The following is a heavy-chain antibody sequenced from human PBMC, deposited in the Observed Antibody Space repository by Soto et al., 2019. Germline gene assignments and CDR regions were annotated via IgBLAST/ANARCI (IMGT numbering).Heavy chain of an antibody. J-gene: IGHJ4*02. CDR1: GGSFSGYY. D-gene: IGHD3-9*01. V-gene: IGHV4-34*01. CDR2: INHSGST. CDR3: ARGLGRYFDWLPPGYFDY. Sequence: PSETLSLTCAVYGGSFSGYYWSWIRQPPGKGLEWIGEINHSGSTNYNPSLKSRVTISVDTPKNQFSLKLSSVTAADTAVYYCARGLGRYFDWLPPGYFDYWGQGTLVTVSS.